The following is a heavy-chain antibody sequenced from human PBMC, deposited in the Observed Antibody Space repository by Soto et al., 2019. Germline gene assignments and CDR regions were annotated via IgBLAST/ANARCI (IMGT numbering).Heavy chain of an antibody. Sequence: QVQLQESGPGLVKPSQTLSLTCTVSGGSISSGGYYWSWIRQHPGKGLEWIGYIYYSGSTYYNPSRKIRVTISVDTSKNQFSLKLSSVTAADTAVYYCARARSITGTIDAFDIWGQGTMVTVSS. CDR1: GGSISSGGYY. J-gene: IGHJ3*02. V-gene: IGHV4-31*03. D-gene: IGHD1-20*01. CDR2: IYYSGST. CDR3: ARARSITGTIDAFDI.